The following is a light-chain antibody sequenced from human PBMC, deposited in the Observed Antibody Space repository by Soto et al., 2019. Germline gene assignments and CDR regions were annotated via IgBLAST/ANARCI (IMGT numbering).Light chain of an antibody. J-gene: IGKJ1*01. Sequence: ERVVTQSPATLSVSPGERATLSCRASQSVSSNLAWYQQKPGQAPRLLINGASTRATGIPARFSGSGSGTEFSLTISSLQSEDFAVYYCQQYSDWPPTFGQGTKVDIK. CDR2: GAS. CDR3: QQYSDWPPT. V-gene: IGKV3-15*01. CDR1: QSVSSN.